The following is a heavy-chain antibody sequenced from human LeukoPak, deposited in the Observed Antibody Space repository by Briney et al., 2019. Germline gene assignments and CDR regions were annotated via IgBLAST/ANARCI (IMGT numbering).Heavy chain of an antibody. CDR2: ISSTSSTI. D-gene: IGHD1-26*01. CDR3: ERVHIHRSGSYYPDDY. Sequence: GGSLRLSCTASGFTFSSYSMNWVRQAPGKGLEWVSYISSTSSTIYYADSVKGRFTISRDNAKNSLYLQMNSLRAEDTAVYFCERVHIHRSGSYYPDDYWAQVTLVTVSS. V-gene: IGHV3-48*01. J-gene: IGHJ4*02. CDR1: GFTFSSYS.